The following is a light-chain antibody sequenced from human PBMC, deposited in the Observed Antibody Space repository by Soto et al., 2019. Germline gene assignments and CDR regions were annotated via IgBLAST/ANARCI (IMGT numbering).Light chain of an antibody. Sequence: DIQMTQSPSSLSASVGDRVTITCRASEDIKTSVAWFQQKPGQAPESLIFAASLLQDGVPPKFSGRGSGTHFTLTISSLQPEDFATYYFQQYDSYPLTFGHGTRLEIK. V-gene: IGKV1-16*02. J-gene: IGKJ5*01. CDR2: AAS. CDR1: EDIKTS. CDR3: QQYDSYPLT.